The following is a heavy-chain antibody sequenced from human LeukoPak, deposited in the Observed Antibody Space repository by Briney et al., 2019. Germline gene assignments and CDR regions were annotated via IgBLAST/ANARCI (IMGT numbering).Heavy chain of an antibody. CDR2: INHSGST. CDR3: ANVWGSCRYNYYGMDV. CDR1: GGSFSDYY. Sequence: PSETLSLTCAVYGGSFSDYYWSWIRQPPGKGLEWIGEINHSGSTNYNPSLKSRVTISIDTSKNQFSLKLSSVTAADTAVYYCANVWGSCRYNYYGMDVWGQGTTVTVSS. D-gene: IGHD3-16*02. J-gene: IGHJ6*02. V-gene: IGHV4-34*01.